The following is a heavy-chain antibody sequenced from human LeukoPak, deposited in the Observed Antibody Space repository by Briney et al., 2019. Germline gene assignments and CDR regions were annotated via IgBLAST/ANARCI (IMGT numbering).Heavy chain of an antibody. Sequence: GGSLRLSCAASGFTFDDYAMHWVRQAPGKGLEWVSGISWNSGSIGYADSVKGRFTISRDNAKNSLYLQMNSLRAEDTALYYCAKDTDGAAAGTTWGHWGQGTLVTVSS. CDR1: GFTFDDYA. V-gene: IGHV3-9*01. CDR3: AKDTDGAAAGTTWGH. J-gene: IGHJ4*02. CDR2: ISWNSGSI. D-gene: IGHD6-13*01.